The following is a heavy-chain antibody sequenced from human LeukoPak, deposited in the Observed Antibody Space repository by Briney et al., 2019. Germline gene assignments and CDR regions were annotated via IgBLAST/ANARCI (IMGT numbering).Heavy chain of an antibody. D-gene: IGHD6-19*01. V-gene: IGHV4-34*01. J-gene: IGHJ4*02. CDR3: ARGDDSSGWYFDY. Sequence: PSETLSLTCTVSGGSISSYYWSWIRQPPGKGLEWIGEINHSGSTNYNPSLKSRVTISVDTSKNQFSLKLSSVTAADTAVYYCARGDDSSGWYFDYWGQGTLVTVSS. CDR1: GGSISSYY. CDR2: INHSGST.